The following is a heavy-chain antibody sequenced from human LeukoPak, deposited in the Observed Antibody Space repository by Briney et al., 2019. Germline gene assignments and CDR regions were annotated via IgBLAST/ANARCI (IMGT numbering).Heavy chain of an antibody. D-gene: IGHD2-2*01. Sequence: GGSLRLSCAASGFTFSSYGMHWVRQAPGKGLEWVAVISYDGSNKYYADSVKGRFTIFRDNSKNTLYLQMNSLRAEDTAVYYCAKGTLDIVVVPAAPKVYYFDYWGQGTLVTVSS. CDR1: GFTFSSYG. J-gene: IGHJ4*02. CDR2: ISYDGSNK. V-gene: IGHV3-30*18. CDR3: AKGTLDIVVVPAAPKVYYFDY.